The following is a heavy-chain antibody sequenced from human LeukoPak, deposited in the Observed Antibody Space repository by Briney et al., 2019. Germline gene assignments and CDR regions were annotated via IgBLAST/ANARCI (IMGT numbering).Heavy chain of an antibody. J-gene: IGHJ6*02. V-gene: IGHV3-13*01. CDR2: IATAGDT. CDR3: ARARRGNYYYFGMDV. Sequence: GGSLRLSCAASGFTFSSYDMHWVRQATGKGLEWVSAIATAGDTYYPGSVKGRFTISRENAKNSLYLQMNSLRAGDTAVYYCARARRGNYYYFGMDVWGQGTTVAVSS. CDR1: GFTFSSYD.